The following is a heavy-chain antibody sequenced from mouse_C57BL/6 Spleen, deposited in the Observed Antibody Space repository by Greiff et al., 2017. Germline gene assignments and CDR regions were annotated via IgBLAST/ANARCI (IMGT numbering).Heavy chain of an antibody. V-gene: IGHV1-80*01. Sequence: QVQLQQSGAELVKPGASVKISCKASGYAFSSYWMNWVKQRPGKGLEWIGQIYPGDGDTNYNGKFKGKATLTADKSSSTAYMQLSSLTSEDSAVYFCARDYGSSPDYYAMEYWGQGTSVTDSS. CDR2: IYPGDGDT. J-gene: IGHJ4*01. D-gene: IGHD1-1*01. CDR1: GYAFSSYW. CDR3: ARDYGSSPDYYAMEY.